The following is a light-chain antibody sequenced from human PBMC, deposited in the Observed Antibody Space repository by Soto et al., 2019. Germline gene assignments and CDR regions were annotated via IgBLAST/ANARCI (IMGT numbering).Light chain of an antibody. CDR1: SSNIGAGYD. V-gene: IGLV1-40*01. CDR3: QSYDSSLSGYV. J-gene: IGLJ1*01. CDR2: GNS. Sequence: QSVLTQPPSVSGAPGQRVTISCTGSSSNIGAGYDVHWYQQLPGTAPKLLIYGNSNRTSGVPDRFSGSKAGTSASLAITGLQAEDAADYYCQSYDSSLSGYVFGTGTKLTVL.